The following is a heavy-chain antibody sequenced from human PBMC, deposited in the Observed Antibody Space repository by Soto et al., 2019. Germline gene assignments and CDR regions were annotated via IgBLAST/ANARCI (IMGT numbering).Heavy chain of an antibody. J-gene: IGHJ4*02. CDR3: ARGIAAAGTLDY. D-gene: IGHD6-13*01. CDR1: GGTFSSHA. Sequence: SVKVSCRASGGTFSSHAISWVREAPGQGLEWMGGIIPIFGTANYAQKFQGRVTITADKSTSTAYMELSSLRSEDTAVYYCARGIAAAGTLDYWGQGTLVTVSS. V-gene: IGHV1-69*06. CDR2: IIPIFGTA.